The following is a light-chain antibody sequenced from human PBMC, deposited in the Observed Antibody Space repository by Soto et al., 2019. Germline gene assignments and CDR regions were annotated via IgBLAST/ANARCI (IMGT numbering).Light chain of an antibody. J-gene: IGKJ5*01. V-gene: IGKV3-11*01. CDR2: DAS. CDR3: QQRCSWPRT. CDR1: QSVSSY. Sequence: EIVLTQSPATLSLSPGATATLSCRASQSVSSYLARYHQKPGPAPRHLIYDASNRATGIPARFSGSGSGTDFPLTISIREPEDFAVYCCQQRCSWPRTVGRGTRLEIK.